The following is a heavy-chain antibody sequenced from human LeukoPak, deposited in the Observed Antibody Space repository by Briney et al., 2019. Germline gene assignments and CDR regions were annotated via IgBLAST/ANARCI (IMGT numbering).Heavy chain of an antibody. CDR1: GGSISSSSYY. V-gene: IGHV4-39*01. CDR3: ASRFTGPDYYDSSGYGG. J-gene: IGHJ4*02. CDR2: IYYSGST. Sequence: PSETLSLTCTVSGGSISSSSYYWGWIRQPLGKGLEWIGSIYYSGSTYYNPSLKSRVTISVDTSKNQFSLKLSSVTAADTAVYYCASRFTGPDYYDSSGYGGWGQGTLVTISS. D-gene: IGHD3-22*01.